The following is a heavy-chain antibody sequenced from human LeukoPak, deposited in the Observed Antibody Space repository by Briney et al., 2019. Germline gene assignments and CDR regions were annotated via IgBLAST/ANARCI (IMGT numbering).Heavy chain of an antibody. CDR3: ARDRIVVPAAMPFNWFDP. CDR1: GYTFTTYG. V-gene: IGHV1-18*01. J-gene: IGHJ5*02. CDR2: ISAYNGNT. Sequence: ASVKVSCKASGYTFTTYGISWVRQAPGQGLEWMGWISAYNGNTNHAQKFQGRVTMTTDTSTSTAYMELRSLRSDDTAVYYCARDRIVVPAAMPFNWFDPWGQGTLVTVSS. D-gene: IGHD2-2*01.